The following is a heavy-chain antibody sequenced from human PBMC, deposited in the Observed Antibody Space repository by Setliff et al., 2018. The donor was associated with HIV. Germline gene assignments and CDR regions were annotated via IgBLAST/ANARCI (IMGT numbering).Heavy chain of an antibody. Sequence: LRLSCAASGLTFSNYGMEWVRQTPGKGLEWVAFIHFDGSNEYYAESVKGRFTISRDNSKNTLFLQMNSLTIEDTAVYYCAKGSSGTHPLIDYWGHGTLVTVSS. J-gene: IGHJ4*01. CDR3: AKGSSGTHPLIDY. CDR1: GLTFSNYG. CDR2: IHFDGSNE. V-gene: IGHV3-30*02. D-gene: IGHD3-10*01.